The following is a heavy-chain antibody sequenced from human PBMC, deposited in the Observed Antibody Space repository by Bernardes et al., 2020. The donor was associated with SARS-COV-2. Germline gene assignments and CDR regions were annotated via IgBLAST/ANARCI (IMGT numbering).Heavy chain of an antibody. J-gene: IGHJ5*02. CDR1: GFTVSSNY. V-gene: IGHV3-66*02. CDR3: ARAGYYYGSGSYLGWFDP. CDR2: IYSGGST. Sequence: GGSLRLSCAASGFTVSSNYMSWVRQAPGKGLEWVSVIYSGGSTYYADSLKGRFTISRDNSKNTLYLQMNSLRAEDTAVYYCARAGYYYGSGSYLGWFDPWGQGTLVTVSS. D-gene: IGHD3-10*01.